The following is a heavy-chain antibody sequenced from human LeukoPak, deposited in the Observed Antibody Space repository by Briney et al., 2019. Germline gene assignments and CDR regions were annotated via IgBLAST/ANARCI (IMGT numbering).Heavy chain of an antibody. CDR3: ASSYGYWYYFDY. D-gene: IGHD4-17*01. CDR1: GGSFSGYY. Sequence: SETLSLTCAVYGGSFSGYYWSWIRQPPGKGLEWIGEFTHSGSTNYNPSLESRVTISVDTSKKQFSLKLSSVTAADTAVYYCASSYGYWYYFDYWGQGSLVTVSS. V-gene: IGHV4-34*01. CDR2: FTHSGST. J-gene: IGHJ4*02.